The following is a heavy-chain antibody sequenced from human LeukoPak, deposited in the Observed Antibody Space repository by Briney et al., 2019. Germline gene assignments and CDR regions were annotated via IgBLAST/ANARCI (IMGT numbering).Heavy chain of an antibody. Sequence: PSETLSLTCTVSGGSISSYYWSWIRQPPGKGLEWIGYIYYSGSTNYNPSLKSRVTISVDTSKNQSSLKLSSVTAADTAVYYCARTHNWFDPWGQGTLVTVSS. J-gene: IGHJ5*02. CDR3: ARTHNWFDP. V-gene: IGHV4-59*01. CDR2: IYYSGST. CDR1: GGSISSYY.